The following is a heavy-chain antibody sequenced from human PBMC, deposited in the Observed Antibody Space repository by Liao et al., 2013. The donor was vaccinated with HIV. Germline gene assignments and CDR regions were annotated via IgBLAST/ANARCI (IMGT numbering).Heavy chain of an antibody. D-gene: IGHD3-22*01. CDR1: GGSFSAYY. CDR3: ARARLYYYDTSGPADFDY. V-gene: IGHV4-34*01. Sequence: QVQLQQWGAGLLKPSETLSLTCAVSGGSFSAYYWSWIRQPPGKGLEWIGSIYYSGSTYYNPSLKSRVTISVDTSKNQFSLKLSSVTAADTAVYYCARARLYYYDTSGPADFDYWGQGTLVTVSS. J-gene: IGHJ4*02. CDR2: IYYSGST.